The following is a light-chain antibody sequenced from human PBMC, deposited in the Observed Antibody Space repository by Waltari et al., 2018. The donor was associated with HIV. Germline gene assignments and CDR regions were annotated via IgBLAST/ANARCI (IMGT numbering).Light chain of an antibody. CDR2: DVT. V-gene: IGLV2-23*02. J-gene: IGLJ3*02. Sequence: QSALTQPASVSGSPGQSITVSCTGTSSDIGTYDLVSWYQQEPGKAPKLIIHDVTARPSGVSSCVSGSKSGNTAFLTISGLQVEDESLYFCCSFSPNGASWVFGGGTKVTVL. CDR3: CSFSPNGASWV. CDR1: SSDIGTYDL.